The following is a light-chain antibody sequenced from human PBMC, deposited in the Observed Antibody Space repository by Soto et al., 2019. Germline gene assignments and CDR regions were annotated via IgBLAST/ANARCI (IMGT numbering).Light chain of an antibody. CDR2: DVT. V-gene: IGLV2-14*03. CDR3: SSYTRRSSDVV. CDR1: SSDVGGYNY. J-gene: IGLJ2*01. Sequence: QSALTQPASVSGSPGQSITTSCTGSSSDVGGYNYVSWYQQHPGKAPKLMIYDVTYRPSGVSNRFSGSKSGSTASLTISGLQAEDEADYYCSSYTRRSSDVVFGGGTKLTVL.